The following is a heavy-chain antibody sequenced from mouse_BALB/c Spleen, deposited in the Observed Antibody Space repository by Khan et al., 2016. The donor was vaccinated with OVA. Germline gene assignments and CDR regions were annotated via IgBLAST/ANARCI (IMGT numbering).Heavy chain of an antibody. CDR2: ISSYNGAP. CDR3: ARDGYYYAMDY. Sequence: LVKTGASVKISCKASGYPFTSYYIHWVKQSHGKSLEWIGFISSYNGAPNYNQKFKGRATITVDTSARTAYMQINSLTAEDSAVYYCARDGYYYAMDYWGQGTSVTVSS. CDR1: GYPFTSYY. V-gene: IGHV1S34*01. J-gene: IGHJ4*01. D-gene: IGHD2-3*01.